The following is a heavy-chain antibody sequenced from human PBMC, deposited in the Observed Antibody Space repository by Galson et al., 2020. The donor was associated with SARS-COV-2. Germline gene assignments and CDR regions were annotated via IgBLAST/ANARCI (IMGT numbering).Heavy chain of an antibody. CDR1: GDSVPSDSAA. Sequence: SETLSLTCAISGDSVPSDSAAWNWIRQSPSRGLEWLGRTYYRSKWYNDYVQSVESRITIKPDTSRNQFSLHLDSVTPEDTAIYDCARDFQYSLDYWGHVALVTVSP. D-gene: IGHD5-12*01. CDR2: TYYRSKWYN. CDR3: ARDFQYSLDY. V-gene: IGHV6-1*01. J-gene: IGHJ4*01.